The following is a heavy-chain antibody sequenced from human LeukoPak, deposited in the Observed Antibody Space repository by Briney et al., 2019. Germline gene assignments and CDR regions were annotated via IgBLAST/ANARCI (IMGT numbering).Heavy chain of an antibody. J-gene: IGHJ4*02. D-gene: IGHD3-10*01. CDR1: GFIVSTNY. Sequence: GGSLRLSCAASGFIVSTNYMSWVRQAPGKGLEWVSVIYNDGSTSYADSVKGRFTISRDNSKNTLFLQMNSLRAEDTAVYYCARWYYGAGSFDYWGQGTLVTVSS. CDR2: IYNDGST. CDR3: ARWYYGAGSFDY. V-gene: IGHV3-53*01.